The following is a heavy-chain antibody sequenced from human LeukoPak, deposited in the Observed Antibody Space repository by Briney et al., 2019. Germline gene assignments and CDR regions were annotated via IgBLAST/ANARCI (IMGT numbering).Heavy chain of an antibody. D-gene: IGHD1-26*01. Sequence: SETLSLTCNVSGGSMTSYYWSWIRKPAGKGLEWIGRIYTSGSTNYSPSLRSRVAMSIDTSNNHFSLNLSSVTAADTAVYYCARDSAARAYDIWGQGTMVTVSS. CDR2: IYTSGST. V-gene: IGHV4-4*07. J-gene: IGHJ3*02. CDR1: GGSMTSYY. CDR3: ARDSAARAYDI.